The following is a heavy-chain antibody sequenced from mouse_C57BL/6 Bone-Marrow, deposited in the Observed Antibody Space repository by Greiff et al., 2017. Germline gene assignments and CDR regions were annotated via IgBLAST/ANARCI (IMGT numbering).Heavy chain of an antibody. Sequence: EVQLQQSGPELVKPGASVKISCKASGYTFTDYYMDGLKQSNGRSLEWIGVINPNKGVPSYNPKFKGKATFTEDKSSSTAYMELRSLTSEDSAVDYCARENDWYYFDYWGQGTTLTVSS. D-gene: IGHD2-12*01. CDR1: GYTFTDYY. CDR3: ARENDWYYFDY. J-gene: IGHJ2*01. V-gene: IGHV1-26*01. CDR2: INPNKGVP.